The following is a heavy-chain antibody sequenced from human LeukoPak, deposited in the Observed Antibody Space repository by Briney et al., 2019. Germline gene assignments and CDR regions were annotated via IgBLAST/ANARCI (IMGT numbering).Heavy chain of an antibody. CDR1: GFTFSSYE. J-gene: IGHJ4*02. D-gene: IGHD3-22*01. CDR2: ISSSGSTI. CDR3: ARGGPYYDDGYYFDY. Sequence: PGGSLRLSCAASGFTFSSYEMNWVRQAPGKGLEWVSYISSSGSTIYYADSVKGRFTISRDNSKSTLYLQMNSLRAEDTAVYYCARGGPYYDDGYYFDYWGQGTLVTVSS. V-gene: IGHV3-48*03.